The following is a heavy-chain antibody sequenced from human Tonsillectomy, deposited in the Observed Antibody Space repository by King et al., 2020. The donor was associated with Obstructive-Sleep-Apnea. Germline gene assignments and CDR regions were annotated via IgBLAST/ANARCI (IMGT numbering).Heavy chain of an antibody. V-gene: IGHV4-59*01. CDR1: GGSISSYY. CDR3: ARDGGIVGATGFYYYGMDV. Sequence: VQLQESGPGLVKPSGTLSLTCTVSGGSISSYYWSWIRQPPGKGLEWIGYIYYSGSTNYNPSLKSRVTISVDTSKNQFSLKLSSVTAADTAVYYCARDGGIVGATGFYYYGMDVWGQGTTVTVSS. D-gene: IGHD1-26*01. J-gene: IGHJ6*02. CDR2: IYYSGST.